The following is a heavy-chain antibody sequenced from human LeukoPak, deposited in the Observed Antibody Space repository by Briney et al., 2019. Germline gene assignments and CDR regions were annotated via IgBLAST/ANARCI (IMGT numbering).Heavy chain of an antibody. D-gene: IGHD4/OR15-4a*01. CDR3: ARGEIDYGGY. J-gene: IGHJ4*02. CDR2: INPDSGGT. V-gene: IGHV1-2*02. Sequence: GASVKVSCKASGYTFTGYYIHWVRQAPGQGLQWMGWINPDSGGTNYAQRFQGRVTMTRDTSISTAYMELSRLRSDDTAVYYCARGEIDYGGYWGQGTLVTVSS. CDR1: GYTFTGYY.